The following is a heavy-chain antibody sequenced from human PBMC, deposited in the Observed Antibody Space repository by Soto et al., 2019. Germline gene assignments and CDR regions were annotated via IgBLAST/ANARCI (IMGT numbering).Heavy chain of an antibody. Sequence: GGSLRLSCAASGFTFSSYGMHWVRQAPGKGLEWVAVISYDGSNKYYADSVKGRFTISRDNSKNTLYLQMNSLRAEDTAVYYCAKQYRGLEWLPHYFDYWGQGTLVTVSS. CDR3: AKQYRGLEWLPHYFDY. J-gene: IGHJ4*02. CDR2: ISYDGSNK. V-gene: IGHV3-30*18. D-gene: IGHD3-3*01. CDR1: GFTFSSYG.